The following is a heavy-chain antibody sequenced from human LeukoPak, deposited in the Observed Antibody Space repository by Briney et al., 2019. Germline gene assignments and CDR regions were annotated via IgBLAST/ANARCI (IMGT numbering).Heavy chain of an antibody. D-gene: IGHD6-13*01. CDR3: ARRKQLWFDP. J-gene: IGHJ5*02. CDR1: GGSISSYY. CDR2: IYYSGST. V-gene: IGHV4-59*08. Sequence: PSETLSLTCTVSGGSISSYYWSWIRQPPGKGLEWIGYIYYSGSTNYNPSLKSRVTISVDTSKNQSSLKLSSVTAADTAVYYCARRKQLWFDPWGQGTLVTVSS.